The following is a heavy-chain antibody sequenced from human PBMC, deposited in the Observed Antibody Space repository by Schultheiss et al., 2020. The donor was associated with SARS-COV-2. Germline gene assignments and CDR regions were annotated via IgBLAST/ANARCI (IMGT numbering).Heavy chain of an antibody. CDR3: ARQRMAAAGTGWFDP. V-gene: IGHV4-59*12. CDR2: IYYSGST. J-gene: IGHJ5*02. Sequence: SETLSLTCAVYGGSFSGYYWSWIRQPPGKGLEWIGYIYYSGSTNYNPSLKSRVTMSVDTSKNQFSLKLSSVTAADTAVYYCARQRMAAAGTGWFDPWGQGTLVTVSS. D-gene: IGHD6-13*01. CDR1: GGSFSGYY.